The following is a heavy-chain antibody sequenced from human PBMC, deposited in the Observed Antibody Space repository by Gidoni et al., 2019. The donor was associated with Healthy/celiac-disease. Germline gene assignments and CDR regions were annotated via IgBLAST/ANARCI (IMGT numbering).Heavy chain of an antibody. V-gene: IGHV3-53*01. CDR2: IYSGGST. CDR3: ARGATGTNYYYYGMDV. D-gene: IGHD1-7*01. CDR1: WLTVSSNY. Sequence: EVQLVESGGGLIKPGVSVRLFCAASWLTVSSNYMSWVRPAPGKGLEWVSVIYSGGSTYYADSVKGRFTISRDNSKNTLYLQMNSLRAEDTAVYYCARGATGTNYYYYGMDVWGQGTTVTVSS. J-gene: IGHJ6*02.